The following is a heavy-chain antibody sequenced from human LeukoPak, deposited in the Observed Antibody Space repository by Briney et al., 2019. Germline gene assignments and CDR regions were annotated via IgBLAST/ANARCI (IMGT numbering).Heavy chain of an antibody. CDR2: ISGSGGST. Sequence: GGSLRLSCAASGFTFSSYAMSWVHQAPGKGLEWVSAISGSGGSTYYADSVKGRFTISRDNSKNTLYLQMNSLRAEDTAVYYCAKDPYYDFWSGPGYWGQGTLVTVSS. CDR3: AKDPYYDFWSGPGY. CDR1: GFTFSSYA. V-gene: IGHV3-23*01. D-gene: IGHD3-3*01. J-gene: IGHJ4*02.